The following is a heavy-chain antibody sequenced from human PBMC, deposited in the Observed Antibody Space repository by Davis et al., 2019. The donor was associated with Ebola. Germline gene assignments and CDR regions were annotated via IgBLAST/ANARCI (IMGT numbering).Heavy chain of an antibody. V-gene: IGHV3-33*01. CDR1: GFTFSSYG. CDR2: IWYDGSNK. J-gene: IGHJ4*02. D-gene: IGHD2-15*01. CDR3: ARDRPEAVAAIPTFYFDY. Sequence: GESLKISCAASGFTFSSYGMHWVRQAPGKGLEWVAVIWYDGSNKYYADSVKGRFTISRDNSKNTLYLQMNSLRAEDTAVYYCARDRPEAVAAIPTFYFDYWGQGTLVTVSS.